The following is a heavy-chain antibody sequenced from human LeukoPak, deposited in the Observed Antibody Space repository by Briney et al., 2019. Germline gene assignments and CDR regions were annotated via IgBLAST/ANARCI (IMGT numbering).Heavy chain of an antibody. J-gene: IGHJ4*02. D-gene: IGHD3-3*01. CDR2: IYTSGST. CDR1: GGSISSGSYY. CDR3: ARDANDFWSGYHLDY. V-gene: IGHV4-61*02. Sequence: PSETLSLTCTVSGGSISSGSYYWSWIRQPAGKGLEWIGRIYTSGSTNYNPSLKSRVTISVDTSKNQFSLKLSSVTAADTAVYYCARDANDFWSGYHLDYWGQGTLVTVSS.